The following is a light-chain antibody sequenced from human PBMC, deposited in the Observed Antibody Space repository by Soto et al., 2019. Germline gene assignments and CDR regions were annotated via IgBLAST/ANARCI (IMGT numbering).Light chain of an antibody. CDR2: GAS. CDR3: QQYGSSGT. Sequence: DIVSAQSPATLSLSPGDRATLSCRASQSVSSSYLAWYQQKPGQAPRLLIYGASNRATGIPDRFSGGGSGTDFTLTISRLEPEDFAVYYCQQYGSSGTFGQGTKVDI. J-gene: IGKJ1*01. V-gene: IGKV3-20*01. CDR1: QSVSSSY.